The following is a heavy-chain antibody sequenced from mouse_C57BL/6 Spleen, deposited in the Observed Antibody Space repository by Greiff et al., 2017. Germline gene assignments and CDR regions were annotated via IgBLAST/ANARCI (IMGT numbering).Heavy chain of an antibody. V-gene: IGHV1-15*01. CDR1: GYTFTDYE. CDR2: IDPETGGT. J-gene: IGHJ2*01. CDR3: TRADGYYGY. D-gene: IGHD2-3*01. Sequence: QVQLQQSGAELVRPGASVTLSCKASGYTFTDYEMHWVKQTPVHGLEWIGAIDPETGGTAYNQKVKGKAILTADKSSSTAYMELRSLTSEDSAVYYCTRADGYYGYWGQVTTLTVSS.